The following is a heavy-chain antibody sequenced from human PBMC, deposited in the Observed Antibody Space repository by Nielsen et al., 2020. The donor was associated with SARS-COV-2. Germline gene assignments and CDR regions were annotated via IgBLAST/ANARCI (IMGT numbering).Heavy chain of an antibody. CDR3: AREDVGRDGTSWLDH. J-gene: IGHJ5*02. V-gene: IGHV1-8*01. Sequence: ASEKVSCKASGYTLTSYDINWLRQAPGQGLEWMGWMSAHSGNIGYAQKFQGRLTVTRNISISTVYMELSSLRSDDTAVDFCAREDVGRDGTSWLDHWRQGTPVTVSS. CDR1: GYTLTSYD. D-gene: IGHD5-24*01. CDR2: MSAHSGNI.